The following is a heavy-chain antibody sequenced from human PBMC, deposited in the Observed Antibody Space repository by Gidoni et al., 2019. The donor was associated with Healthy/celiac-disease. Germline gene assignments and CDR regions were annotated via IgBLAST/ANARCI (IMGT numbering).Heavy chain of an antibody. D-gene: IGHD1-26*01. CDR3: ARGRGGSYFRWFDP. Sequence: QVQLQQWGAGLLKPSETLSLTCAVYGGSFSGYYWSWIRQPPGKGLEWIGEINHSGSTNYNPSLKSRVTISVDTSKNQFSLKLSSVTAADTAVYYCARGRGGSYFRWFDPWGQGTLVTVSS. CDR2: INHSGST. J-gene: IGHJ5*02. CDR1: GGSFSGYY. V-gene: IGHV4-34*01.